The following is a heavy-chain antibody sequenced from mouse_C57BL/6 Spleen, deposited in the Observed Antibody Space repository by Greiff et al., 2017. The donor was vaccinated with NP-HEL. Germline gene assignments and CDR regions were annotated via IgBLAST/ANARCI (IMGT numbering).Heavy chain of an antibody. V-gene: IGHV1-82*01. CDR3: ARVYGSSYEYFDY. CDR2: IYPGDGDT. CDR1: GYAFSSSW. J-gene: IGHJ2*01. Sequence: VQLQQSGPELVKPGASVKISCKASGYAFSSSWMNWVKQRPGKGLEWIGRIYPGDGDTNYNGKFKGKATLTADKSSSTAYMQLSSLTSEDSAVYFCARVYGSSYEYFDYWGQGTTLTVSS. D-gene: IGHD1-1*01.